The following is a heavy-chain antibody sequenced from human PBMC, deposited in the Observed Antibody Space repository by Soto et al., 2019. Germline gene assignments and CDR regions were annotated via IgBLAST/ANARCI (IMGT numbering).Heavy chain of an antibody. J-gene: IGHJ4*02. CDR1: GYSFSSYW. CDR2: IDPSDSYN. CDR3: ARRTQYCSGGSCYLYFDY. Sequence: EVQLVQSGAEVKKPGESLKISCKGSGYSFSSYWISWVRQMPGKGLEWMGKIDPSDSYNSYSPSFQGHVTISADKSISTAYVQWSSLKASDTAMYYCARRTQYCSGGSCYLYFDYWGQGTLVTVSS. D-gene: IGHD2-15*01. V-gene: IGHV5-10-1*03.